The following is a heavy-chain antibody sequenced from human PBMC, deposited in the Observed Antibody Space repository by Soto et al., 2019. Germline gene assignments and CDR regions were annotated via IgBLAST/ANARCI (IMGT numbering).Heavy chain of an antibody. CDR3: ARGATHGSSWYFWFDP. V-gene: IGHV1-69*01. Sequence: QMQLVQSGAEVRMPGSSVKFSCKASGGTFSTYSINWVRQAPGQGLEWMGGIIHLFGTPNYAQKFKGRVTITADESTSTADMELSSVRADDEAVYYCARGATHGSSWYFWFDPWGQGTLVTVSS. J-gene: IGHJ5*02. CDR1: GGTFSTYS. D-gene: IGHD6-13*01. CDR2: IIHLFGTP.